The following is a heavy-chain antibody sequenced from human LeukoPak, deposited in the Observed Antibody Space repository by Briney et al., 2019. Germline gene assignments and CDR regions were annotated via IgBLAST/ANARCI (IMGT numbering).Heavy chain of an antibody. D-gene: IGHD3/OR15-3a*01. CDR1: GFTFSTYW. V-gene: IGHV3-7*04. Sequence: PGGSLRLSCAASGFTFSTYWMSWVRQAPGKGLEWVANIKHDGSETYYVESVKGRFTISRDNAKNSLYLQMNSLRAEDTAVYYCAREVSDWRYFDYWGQGTLVTVSS. CDR2: IKHDGSET. J-gene: IGHJ4*02. CDR3: AREVSDWRYFDY.